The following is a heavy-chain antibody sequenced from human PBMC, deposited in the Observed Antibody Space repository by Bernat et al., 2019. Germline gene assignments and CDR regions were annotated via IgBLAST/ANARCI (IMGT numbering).Heavy chain of an antibody. CDR2: ISAYNGNT. CDR3: ARDIGYYYDSSGYLGY. CDR1: GYTFTSYG. J-gene: IGHJ4*02. V-gene: IGHV1-18*01. D-gene: IGHD3-22*01. Sequence: QVQLLQFGAEVKKPGASVKVSCKAPGYTFTSYGISGVRQPPGQGLDGMGWISAYNGNTNYAQKLQGRVTMTTDTSTSTAYMELRSLRSDDTAVYYCARDIGYYYDSSGYLGYWGQGTLVTVSS.